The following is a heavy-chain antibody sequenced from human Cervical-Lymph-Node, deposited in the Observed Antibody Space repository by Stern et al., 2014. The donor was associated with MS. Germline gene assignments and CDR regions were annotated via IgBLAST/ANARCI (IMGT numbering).Heavy chain of an antibody. J-gene: IGHJ4*02. D-gene: IGHD2-15*01. CDR1: GGPISSGTYY. CDR2: IYTSGST. CDR3: ARGRNGFGYDS. Sequence: DQLVESGPGLVKPSQTLSLTCTVSGGPISSGTYYWSWIRQPAGKGLEWIGRIYTSGSTDYTSSLQSRVTISVDMSKNQLSLRLTHVTAADTAVYYCARGRNGFGYDSWGQGTLATVSP. V-gene: IGHV4-61*02.